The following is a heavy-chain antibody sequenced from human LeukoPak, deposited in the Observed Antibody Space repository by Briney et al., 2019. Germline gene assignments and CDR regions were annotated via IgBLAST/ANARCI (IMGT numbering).Heavy chain of an antibody. Sequence: PSETLSLTCTVSGGSISSSSYYWGWIRQPPGKGLEWIGSIYYSGSTYYNPSLKSRVTISVDTSKNQFSLKLSSVTAADTAVYYCARDKGIVSGSYFSYWGQGTPVTVSS. J-gene: IGHJ4*02. D-gene: IGHD1-26*01. CDR3: ARDKGIVSGSYFSY. CDR2: IYYSGST. V-gene: IGHV4-39*07. CDR1: GGSISSSSYY.